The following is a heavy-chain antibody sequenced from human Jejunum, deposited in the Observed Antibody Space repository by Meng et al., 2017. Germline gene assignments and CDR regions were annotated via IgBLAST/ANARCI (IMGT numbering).Heavy chain of an antibody. Sequence: QLQLQESGAGLLKASGTLSLTCPCSGVSISGSYDYRGWIRQPPGKGLDWTGTISYSGSTYYNPSLTSRVTISMDTSKNQFSLKLSSVTAADTAVYYCARHFSGSGTWFFDSWGQGALVTVSS. V-gene: IGHV4-39*01. D-gene: IGHD3-10*01. CDR3: ARHFSGSGTWFFDS. CDR1: GVSISGSYDY. CDR2: ISYSGST. J-gene: IGHJ4*02.